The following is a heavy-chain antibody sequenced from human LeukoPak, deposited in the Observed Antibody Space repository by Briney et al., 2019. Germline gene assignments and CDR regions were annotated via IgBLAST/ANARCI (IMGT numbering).Heavy chain of an antibody. CDR2: ISSSSSTI. J-gene: IGHJ6*04. D-gene: IGHD3-10*01. Sequence: GGSLRLSCAASGFTFSSYEMNWVRQAPGKGLEWASYISSSSSTIYYADSVKGRFTISRDNAKNSLYLQMNSLRAEDTAVYYCARDRILWFGELFYYGMDVWGKGTTVTVSS. V-gene: IGHV3-48*03. CDR3: ARDRILWFGELFYYGMDV. CDR1: GFTFSSYE.